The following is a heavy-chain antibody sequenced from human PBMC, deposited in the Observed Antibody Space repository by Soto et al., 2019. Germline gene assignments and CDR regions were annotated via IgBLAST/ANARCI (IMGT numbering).Heavy chain of an antibody. CDR3: ARAREYSSSPEPLIYGMDV. J-gene: IGHJ6*02. CDR2: IIPIFGTA. D-gene: IGHD6-6*01. Sequence: SVKVSCKASGGTFSSYAISWVRQAPGQGLEWMGGIIPIFGTANYAQKFQGRVTITADKSTSTAYMELSSLRSEDTAVYYCARAREYSSSPEPLIYGMDVWGQGTTVTV. V-gene: IGHV1-69*06. CDR1: GGTFSSYA.